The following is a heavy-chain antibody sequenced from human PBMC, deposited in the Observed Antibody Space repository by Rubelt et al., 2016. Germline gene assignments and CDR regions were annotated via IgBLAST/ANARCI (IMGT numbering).Heavy chain of an antibody. D-gene: IGHD3-3*01. CDR2: INPNSGGT. J-gene: IGHJ5*02. Sequence: QVQLVQSGAEVKKPGASVKVSCKASGYTFTGYYMHWVRQAPGQGLEWMGWINPNSGGTNYAQKFQGRVTITRDTSTSTVYMGLSSLRSEDTAVYYCARSPRYDFEDNWFDPWGQGTLVTVSS. CDR1: GYTFTGYY. CDR3: ARSPRYDFEDNWFDP. V-gene: IGHV1-2*02.